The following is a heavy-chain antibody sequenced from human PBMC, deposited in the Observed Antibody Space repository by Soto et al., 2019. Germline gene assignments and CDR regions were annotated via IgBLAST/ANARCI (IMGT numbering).Heavy chain of an antibody. V-gene: IGHV3-30*18. Sequence: QVQLVESGGGVVQPGRSLRLSCAAYGFTFSSYGMHWVRQAPGKGLEWVAVISYDGSNKYYADSVKGRFTISRDNSKNTLYLQMNSLRAEDTAVYYCAKVGIAVAGGMDVWGQGTTVTVSS. CDR2: ISYDGSNK. D-gene: IGHD6-19*01. CDR3: AKVGIAVAGGMDV. J-gene: IGHJ6*02. CDR1: GFTFSSYG.